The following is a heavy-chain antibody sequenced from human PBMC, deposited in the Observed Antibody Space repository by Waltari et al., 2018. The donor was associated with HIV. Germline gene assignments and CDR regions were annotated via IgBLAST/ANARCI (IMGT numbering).Heavy chain of an antibody. Sequence: EVQLVESGGGLVKPGGSLRLSCAASGFTFSNAWMSWVRQAPGKGLEWVGRIKSKTDGGTTDYAAPVKGRFTISRDDSKNTLYLQMNSLKTEDTAVYYCTTYYGSGSSEPDYWGQGTLVTVSS. V-gene: IGHV3-15*01. CDR1: GFTFSNAW. CDR3: TTYYGSGSSEPDY. J-gene: IGHJ4*02. D-gene: IGHD3-10*01. CDR2: IKSKTDGGTT.